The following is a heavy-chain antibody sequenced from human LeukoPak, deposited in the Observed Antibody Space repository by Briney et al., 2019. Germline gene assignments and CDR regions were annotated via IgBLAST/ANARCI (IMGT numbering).Heavy chain of an antibody. CDR3: VTYYFDSSGPKKNY. D-gene: IGHD3-22*01. CDR1: GGSISSGGYY. J-gene: IGHJ4*02. Sequence: PSQTLSLTCTVSGGSISSGGYYWRWIRQHPGTGLEWIGYIYYSGSTYYNPSLKSRVTISVDTSKNQFSLKLSSVTAADTAVYYCVTYYFDSSGPKKNYWGQGTLVTVSS. V-gene: IGHV4-31*03. CDR2: IYYSGST.